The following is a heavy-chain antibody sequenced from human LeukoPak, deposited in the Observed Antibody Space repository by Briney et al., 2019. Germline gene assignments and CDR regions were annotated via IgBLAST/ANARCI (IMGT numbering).Heavy chain of an antibody. CDR1: RFTFSSYA. CDR3: AKDSTTTVTMGRNWYFDL. CDR2: ISGSGGST. Sequence: GGSLRLSCAASRFTFSSYAMSWVRQAPGKGLEWVSAISGSGGSTYYADSVKGRFTISRDNSKNTLYLQMNSLRAEDTAVYYCAKDSTTTVTMGRNWYFDLWGRGTLVTVSS. J-gene: IGHJ2*01. D-gene: IGHD4-17*01. V-gene: IGHV3-23*01.